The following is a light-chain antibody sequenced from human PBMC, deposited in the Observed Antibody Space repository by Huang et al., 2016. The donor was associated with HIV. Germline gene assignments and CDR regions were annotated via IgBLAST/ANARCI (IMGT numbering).Light chain of an antibody. V-gene: IGKV1-39*01. J-gene: IGKJ2*01. CDR2: AAS. CDR1: QSISTY. Sequence: DIQMTQSPSSLSASVGDRVTITCRASQSISTYLNWYQQKPGKSPKVLIYAASSLHRGVPSRFSGSGSGTDFTLTISSLQPEDFATYYCQQSHSTPYTFGQGTKLQ. CDR3: QQSHSTPYT.